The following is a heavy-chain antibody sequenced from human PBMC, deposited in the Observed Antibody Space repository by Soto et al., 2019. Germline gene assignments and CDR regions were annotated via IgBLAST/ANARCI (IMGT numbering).Heavy chain of an antibody. J-gene: IGHJ5*02. V-gene: IGHV3-11*01. CDR3: ARDLRAVGMASRFDP. CDR1: GFTFGDYY. CDR2: IGNRGTGI. D-gene: IGHD6-13*01. Sequence: QVHLVESGGGLVKPGGSLRLSCAASGFTFGDYYMTWIRQAPGKGLEWVSFIGNRGTGIYYADSVKGRFTIFRDNAKNSLYLQMNSLRAEDTAMYYCARDLRAVGMASRFDPWVQGTLVTVSS.